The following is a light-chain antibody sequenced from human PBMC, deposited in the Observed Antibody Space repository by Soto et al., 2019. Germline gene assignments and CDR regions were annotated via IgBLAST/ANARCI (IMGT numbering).Light chain of an antibody. J-gene: IGKJ4*01. CDR1: QDISNY. V-gene: IGKV1-33*01. CDR2: DAS. Sequence: DLQMTQSPSSLSASVGDRVTITCQASQDISNYLNWYQQKPGKAPKLLIYDASNLETGVPSRFSGSGSGTEFTFTISSLQSEDIATYFCQHYDNLPLTFGGGTKVEI. CDR3: QHYDNLPLT.